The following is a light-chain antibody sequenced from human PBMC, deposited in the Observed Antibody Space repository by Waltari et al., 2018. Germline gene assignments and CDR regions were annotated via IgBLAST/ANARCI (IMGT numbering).Light chain of an antibody. CDR1: QSISSW. CDR2: KAS. J-gene: IGKJ2*01. CDR3: QQYSSNYT. V-gene: IGKV1-5*03. Sequence: DIQMTQSPSTLSASVGDRVTITCRASQSISSWLAWYQQKPGKVPKLLIYKASTLESGVPSRFSGTGSGTDFTLTISSLQPDDFATYYCQQYSSNYTFGQGTKLEIK.